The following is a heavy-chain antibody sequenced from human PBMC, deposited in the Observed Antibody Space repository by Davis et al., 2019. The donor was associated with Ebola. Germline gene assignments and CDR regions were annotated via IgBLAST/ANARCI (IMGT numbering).Heavy chain of an antibody. CDR2: IYYSGST. D-gene: IGHD5-12*01. Sequence: SETLSLTCTVSGGSISSSSYYWGWIRQPPGKGLEWIGSIYYSGSTYYNPSLKSRVTISVDTSKNQFSLKLSSVTAADTAVYYCARGDIVATNISDYYYGMDVWGQGTTVTVSS. J-gene: IGHJ6*02. CDR1: GGSISSSSYY. V-gene: IGHV4-39*01. CDR3: ARGDIVATNISDYYYGMDV.